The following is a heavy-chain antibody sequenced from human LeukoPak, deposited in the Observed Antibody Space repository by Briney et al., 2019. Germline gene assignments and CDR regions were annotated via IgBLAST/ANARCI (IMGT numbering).Heavy chain of an antibody. J-gene: IGHJ2*01. CDR1: GGSITNYF. V-gene: IGHV4-59*01. CDR2: VYSSGDT. Sequence: PSETLSLICTVSGGSITNYFWSWIRQPPGKGLEWIGYVYSSGDTIYNPSLKSRVTISVDTSKDQFSLKLSSVTAADTAVYYCARVRLSDSGMGYFDLWGRGTLVTVSS. D-gene: IGHD1-26*01. CDR3: ARVRLSDSGMGYFDL.